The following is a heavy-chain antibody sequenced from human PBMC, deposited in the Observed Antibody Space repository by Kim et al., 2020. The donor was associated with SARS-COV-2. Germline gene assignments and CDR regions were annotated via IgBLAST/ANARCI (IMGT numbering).Heavy chain of an antibody. D-gene: IGHD5-18*01. CDR3: ARDKYWQLRLQIFYDY. J-gene: IGHJ4*02. CDR2: ICAYNGNT. Sequence: ASVKVSCKSSGYTFTSYGISWVHQAPGQGLEWLGWICAYNGNTNYAQKLQGRVTMTTDTSTSTAYMELRSLRSDDTAVYYCARDKYWQLRLQIFYDYWGQGALVTVSS. V-gene: IGHV1-18*01. CDR1: GYTFTSYG.